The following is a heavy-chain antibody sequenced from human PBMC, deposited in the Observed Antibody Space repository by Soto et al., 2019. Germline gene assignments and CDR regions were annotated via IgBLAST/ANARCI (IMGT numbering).Heavy chain of an antibody. Sequence: SETLSLTCSVSGADINTYSWTWIRQPAGKGLEWIGRIYTSASINYNPSLKSRVTLSVDTSTNQVSLRLASVTAADTAIYYCARDREAGYNFYYGMDVWGQGTTVTVSS. D-gene: IGHD6-19*01. CDR3: ARDREAGYNFYYGMDV. J-gene: IGHJ6*02. V-gene: IGHV4-4*07. CDR1: GADINTYS. CDR2: IYTSASI.